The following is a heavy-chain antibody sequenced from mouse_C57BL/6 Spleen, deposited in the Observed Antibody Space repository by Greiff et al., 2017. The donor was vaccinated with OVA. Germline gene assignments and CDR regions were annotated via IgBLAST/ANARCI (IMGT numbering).Heavy chain of an antibody. J-gene: IGHJ4*01. CDR3: ARSPPSTVVDAMDY. CDR2: IHPNSGST. D-gene: IGHD1-1*01. CDR1: GYTFTSYW. V-gene: IGHV1-64*01. Sequence: QVQLQQPGAELVKPGASVKLSCKASGYTFTSYWMHWVKQRPGQGLEWIGMIHPNSGSTNYNEKFKSKATLTVDKSSSTAYMQLSSLTSEDSAVYYCARSPPSTVVDAMDYWGQGTSVTVSS.